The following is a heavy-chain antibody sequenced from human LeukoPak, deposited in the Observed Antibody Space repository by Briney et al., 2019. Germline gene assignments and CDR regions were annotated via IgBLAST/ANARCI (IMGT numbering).Heavy chain of an antibody. D-gene: IGHD3-9*01. Sequence: GGSLRLSCAASEFTFSAYAMTWVRQAPGKGLEWVAVIGASGGNTYYADSVRGRFTVSRDNSKHTLSLHMSSLSADDTSVYYCTRDLSGDILPGFYYPPMYVWGQGTTVTVSS. CDR1: EFTFSAYA. J-gene: IGHJ6*02. V-gene: IGHV3-23*01. CDR3: TRDLSGDILPGFYYPPMYV. CDR2: IGASGGNT.